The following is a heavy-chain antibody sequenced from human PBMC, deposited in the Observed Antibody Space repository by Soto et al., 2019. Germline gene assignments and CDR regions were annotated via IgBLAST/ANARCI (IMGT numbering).Heavy chain of an antibody. J-gene: IGHJ5*02. CDR3: AKDPVPQLLPSWWFDP. CDR2: ISGAGGNT. V-gene: IGHV3-23*01. CDR1: GFAFGAYA. Sequence: VQLLESGGGLVQPGGSLRLSCAASGFAFGAYAMTWVRQAPGKGLEWVSVISGAGGNTYYADSVKGRFTVSRDNSKKMLYLEMNSLRVEDTAIYYCAKDPVPQLLPSWWFDPWGQGTRVTVSS. D-gene: IGHD2-2*01.